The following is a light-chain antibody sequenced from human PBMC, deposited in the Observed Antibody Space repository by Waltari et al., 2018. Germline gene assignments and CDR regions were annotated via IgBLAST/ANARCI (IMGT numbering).Light chain of an antibody. CDR3: QQYGSSPWT. CDR1: QSVSSSY. Sequence: EIVLTQSPGTLSLSPGERATLSCRASQSVSSSYFAGYKQKPGQAPRVLIHGASNRATGIPDRFSGSGSGTDFTLTISRLEPEDFAVYYCQQYGSSPWTFGQGTKVEIK. J-gene: IGKJ1*01. V-gene: IGKV3-20*01. CDR2: GAS.